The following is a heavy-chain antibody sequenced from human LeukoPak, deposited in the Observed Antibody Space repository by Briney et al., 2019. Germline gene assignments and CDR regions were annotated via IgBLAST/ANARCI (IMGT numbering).Heavy chain of an antibody. CDR3: ARVRYNCEFDY. V-gene: IGHV4-38-2*02. CDR2: IYHSGST. D-gene: IGHD1-20*01. Sequence: SETLSLTCTVSGYSISSGYYWGWIRQPPGKGLEWIGSIYHSGSTYYNPSLKSRVTISVGTSKNQFSLKLSSVTAADTAVYYCARVRYNCEFDYWGQGTLVTVSS. CDR1: GYSISSGYY. J-gene: IGHJ4*02.